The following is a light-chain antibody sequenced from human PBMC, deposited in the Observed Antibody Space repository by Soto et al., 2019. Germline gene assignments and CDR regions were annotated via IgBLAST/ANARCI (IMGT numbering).Light chain of an antibody. Sequence: DIQMTQSPSNLSASVGDRVTITCRASQSISTYLNWYQQKLGRAPTLLIYAASSLQSGVPSRFSGGGSGTDFTLTISSLQPEDFAMYFCQQCYSSPRTFGQGTKVEIK. CDR1: QSISTY. CDR3: QQCYSSPRT. CDR2: AAS. V-gene: IGKV1-39*01. J-gene: IGKJ1*01.